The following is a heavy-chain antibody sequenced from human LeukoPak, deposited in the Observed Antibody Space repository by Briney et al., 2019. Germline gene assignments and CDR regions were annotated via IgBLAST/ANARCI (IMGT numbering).Heavy chain of an antibody. V-gene: IGHV4-59*02. CDR3: ASRKLGDDY. D-gene: IGHD7-27*01. CDR1: GGSVSDYY. CDR2: IYHTGST. Sequence: SETLSLTCTISGGSVSDYYWSWIRQSPGKGLEWIGYIYHTGSTSYSPSLKSRVTISADTSQNQLSLKLSSVTAADTAVYYCASRKLGDDYWGQGTLVTVSS. J-gene: IGHJ4*02.